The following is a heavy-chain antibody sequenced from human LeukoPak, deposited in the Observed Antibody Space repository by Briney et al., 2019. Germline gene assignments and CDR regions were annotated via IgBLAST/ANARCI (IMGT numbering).Heavy chain of an antibody. CDR2: IYYSGST. CDR3: ASVGEDSSGLRI. D-gene: IGHD3-22*01. J-gene: IGHJ4*02. V-gene: IGHV4-59*08. Sequence: SETLSLTCIVSGGSISSYYWSWIRQPPGKGLEWIGYIYYSGSTNYNPSLKSRVTISVDTSKNQFSLKLSSVTAADTAVYYCASVGEDSSGLRIWGQGTLVTVSS. CDR1: GGSISSYY.